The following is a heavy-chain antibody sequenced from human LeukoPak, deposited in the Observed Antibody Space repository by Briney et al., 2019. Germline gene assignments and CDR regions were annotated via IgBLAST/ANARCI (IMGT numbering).Heavy chain of an antibody. CDR1: GGSISNSF. CDR2: IHANGNT. D-gene: IGHD3-10*01. Sequence: SETLSLTCTVSGGSISNSFWGWIRQTPGKRLEWIGHIHANGNTNYNPSLESRATISVDTSKNHFSLRLSSVTAADTAVYYCARLGASLEWDSGSFPDYWGQGTLVTVSS. J-gene: IGHJ4*02. CDR3: ARLGASLEWDSGSFPDY. V-gene: IGHV4-4*09.